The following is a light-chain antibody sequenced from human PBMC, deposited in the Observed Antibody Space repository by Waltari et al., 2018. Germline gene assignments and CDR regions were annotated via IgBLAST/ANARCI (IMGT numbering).Light chain of an antibody. CDR2: VNSDGGH. J-gene: IGLJ3*02. V-gene: IGLV4-69*01. Sequence: QLVLTQSPSASASLGASVKLTCTLTSGHSSTIIPWPQQQPGKGPRYLMKVNSDGGHSKGDEIPDRFSGSSSGAERYLTISSLQSEDEADYYCQTGGHGTWVFGGGTKLTVL. CDR1: SGHSSTI. CDR3: QTGGHGTWV.